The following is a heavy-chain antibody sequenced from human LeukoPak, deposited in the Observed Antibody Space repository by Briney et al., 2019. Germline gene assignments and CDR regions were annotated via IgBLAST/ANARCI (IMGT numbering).Heavy chain of an antibody. J-gene: IGHJ4*02. CDR1: GGSLSGYY. V-gene: IGHV4-4*07. CDR2: VYTSVST. Sequence: SETLSLTCTVSGGSLSGYYWSWIRQPAGKGLEWIGRVYTSVSTNYNPSLKSRVTMSVDTSKNQFSLKLSSVTAADTAVYYCARGTYYDFWTGYYFDYWGQGTLVTVSS. CDR3: ARGTYYDFWTGYYFDY. D-gene: IGHD3-3*01.